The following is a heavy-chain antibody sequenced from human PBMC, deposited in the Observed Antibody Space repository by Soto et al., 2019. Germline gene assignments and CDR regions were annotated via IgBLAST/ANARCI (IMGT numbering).Heavy chain of an antibody. CDR3: ARDLPMLFSLTRDNYGMDV. Sequence: SVKVSCKASGGTFSSYAISWVRQAPGQGLEWMGGIIPIFGTANYAQKFQGRVTITADKSTSTAYMELSSLRSEDTAVYYCARDLPMLFSLTRDNYGMDVWGQGTTVTVSS. CDR1: GGTFSSYA. D-gene: IGHD2-21*01. CDR2: IIPIFGTA. V-gene: IGHV1-69*06. J-gene: IGHJ6*02.